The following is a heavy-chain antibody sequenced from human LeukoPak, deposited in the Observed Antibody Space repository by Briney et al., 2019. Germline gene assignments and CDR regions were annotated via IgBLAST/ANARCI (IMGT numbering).Heavy chain of an antibody. D-gene: IGHD3-10*01. CDR1: GGSISSYY. J-gene: IGHJ4*02. Sequence: SETLSLTCTVSGGSISSYYRSWIRQPAGKGLEWIGRIYTSGSTYYNPSLKSRVTISVDTSKNQFSLKLSSVTAADTAVYYCARDRGARYYFDYWGQGTLVTVSS. V-gene: IGHV4-4*07. CDR3: ARDRGARYYFDY. CDR2: IYTSGST.